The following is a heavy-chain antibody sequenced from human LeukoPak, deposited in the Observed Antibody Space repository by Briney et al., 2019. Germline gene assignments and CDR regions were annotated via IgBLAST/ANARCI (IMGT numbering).Heavy chain of an antibody. V-gene: IGHV3-48*03. CDR2: ISGSGSTI. Sequence: GGSLTLSCAASGFTFSNYEMNWVRQAPGKGLEWVSYISGSGSTISYADSVKGRFTISRDNAKDSLYLQMNSLRAEDTAVYYCARVRSGYSHENYFDYWGQGTLVTVSS. CDR3: ARVRSGYSHENYFDY. D-gene: IGHD5-18*01. CDR1: GFTFSNYE. J-gene: IGHJ4*02.